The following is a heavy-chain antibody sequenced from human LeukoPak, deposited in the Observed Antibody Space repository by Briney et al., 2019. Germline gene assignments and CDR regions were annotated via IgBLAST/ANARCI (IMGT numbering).Heavy chain of an antibody. V-gene: IGHV4-34*01. Sequence: SETLSLTCAVYGGSFSGYYWSWIRQPPGKGLEWIGEINHSGSTNYNPSLKSRVTISVDTSKNQFSLKLSSVTAADTVVYYCARGMWFDPWGQGTLVTVSS. CDR1: GGSFSGYY. J-gene: IGHJ5*02. CDR2: INHSGST. CDR3: ARGMWFDP.